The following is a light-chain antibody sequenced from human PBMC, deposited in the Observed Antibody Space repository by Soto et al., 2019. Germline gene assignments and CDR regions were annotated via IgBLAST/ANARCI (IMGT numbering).Light chain of an antibody. CDR3: ISYTGSSTSYV. CDR1: SSDGGRYDH. V-gene: IGLV2-14*01. Sequence: QSALTPPAGVSGSPGQSITISCSGTSSDGGRYDHVAWYQQFPGKTPKLMIYEVSNRPSGVSRRFSGSKSGNTASLTISGLQAEDEADYYCISYTGSSTSYVFGSGPKVTVL. J-gene: IGLJ1*01. CDR2: EVS.